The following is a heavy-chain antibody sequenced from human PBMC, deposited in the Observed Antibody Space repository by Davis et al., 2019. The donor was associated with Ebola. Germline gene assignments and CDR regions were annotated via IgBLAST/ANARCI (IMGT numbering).Heavy chain of an antibody. J-gene: IGHJ6*02. CDR2: IIPIFGTA. CDR1: GGTFSSYA. CDR3: AREGYSNYQKTYYYYYGMDV. Sequence: SVKVSCKASGGTFSSYAISWVRQAPGQGLEWMGGIIPIFGTANYAQKFQGRVTITADESTSTAYMELSSLRSEDTAVYYCAREGYSNYQKTYYYYYGMDVWGQGTTVTVSS. V-gene: IGHV1-69*13. D-gene: IGHD3-9*01.